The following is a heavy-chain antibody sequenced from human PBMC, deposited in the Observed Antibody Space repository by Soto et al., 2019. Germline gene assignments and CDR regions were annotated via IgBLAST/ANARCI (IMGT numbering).Heavy chain of an antibody. CDR2: IIPIFGTA. V-gene: IGHV1-69*01. CDR3: AIETTGTPPVAFDI. Sequence: QVQLVQSGAEVKKPGSSVKVSCKASGGTFSSYAISWVRQAPGQGLEWMGGIIPIFGTANYAQKFQGRVTSTADESTSTAYMELSSLRSEDTAVYYCAIETTGTPPVAFDIWGQGTMVTVSS. J-gene: IGHJ3*02. CDR1: GGTFSSYA. D-gene: IGHD1-1*01.